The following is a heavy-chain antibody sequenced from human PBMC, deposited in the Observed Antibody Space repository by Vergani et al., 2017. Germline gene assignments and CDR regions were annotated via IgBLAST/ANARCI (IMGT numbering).Heavy chain of an antibody. D-gene: IGHD3-9*01. CDR3: ARDGYDILTGCYSWFDP. CDR1: GFTFSSYS. J-gene: IGHJ5*02. Sequence: EVQLLESGGGLVQPGGSLRLSCAASGFTFSSYSMNWVRQAPGKGLEWVSYISSSSSTIYYADSVKGRFTISRDNAKNSLYLQMNSLRAEDTAVYYCARDGYDILTGCYSWFDPWGQGTLVTVSS. CDR2: ISSSSSTI. V-gene: IGHV3-48*01.